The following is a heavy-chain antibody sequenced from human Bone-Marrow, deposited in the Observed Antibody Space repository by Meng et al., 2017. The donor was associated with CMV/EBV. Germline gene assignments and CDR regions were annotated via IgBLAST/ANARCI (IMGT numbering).Heavy chain of an antibody. Sequence: GSLRLSCTVSGGSISSSSYYWGWIRQPPGKGLEWIGSIYYSGSTYYNPSLKSRVTISVDTSKNQFSLKLSSVTAADTAVYYCATSRGVYYATEGDYWGQGTLVTVSS. D-gene: IGHD5/OR15-5a*01. J-gene: IGHJ4*02. CDR3: ATSRGVYYATEGDY. CDR1: GGSISSSSYY. V-gene: IGHV4-39*07. CDR2: IYYSGST.